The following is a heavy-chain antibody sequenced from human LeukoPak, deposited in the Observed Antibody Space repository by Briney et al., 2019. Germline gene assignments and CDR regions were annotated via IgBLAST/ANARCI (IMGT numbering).Heavy chain of an antibody. CDR3: ARHIVVVTANQYFDY. D-gene: IGHD2-21*02. V-gene: IGHV3-53*01. CDR2: IYSGGTT. J-gene: IGHJ4*02. CDR1: GFTVSSNY. Sequence: GGSLRLSCAASGFTVSSNYMSRVRQAPGKGLEWVSLIYSGGTTYYADSVKGRFTISRDNSKNTLYLQMNSLRAEDTAVYYCARHIVVVTANQYFDYWGQGTLVTVSS.